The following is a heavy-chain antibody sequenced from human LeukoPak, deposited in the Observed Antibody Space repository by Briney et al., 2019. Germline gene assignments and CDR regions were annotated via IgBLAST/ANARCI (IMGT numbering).Heavy chain of an antibody. J-gene: IGHJ3*02. Sequence: PSETLSLTRAVYGGSFSGYYWSWIRQPPGKGLEWIGEINHSGSTNYNPSLKSRVTISVDTSKNQFSLKLSSVTAADTAVYYCARIEYSSSWSDAFDIWGQGTMVTVSS. D-gene: IGHD6-13*01. CDR3: ARIEYSSSWSDAFDI. V-gene: IGHV4-34*01. CDR1: GGSFSGYY. CDR2: INHSGST.